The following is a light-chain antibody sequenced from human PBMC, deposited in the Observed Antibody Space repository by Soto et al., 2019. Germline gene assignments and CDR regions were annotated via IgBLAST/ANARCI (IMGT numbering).Light chain of an antibody. Sequence: DIQMTQSPSSPSASCGARVTIPCQASQNIDNYLNWHQQKPGKAPNLLIYDASSLKTGVPSRFSGSGSGTDFTFTINSLQPEDFATYYCQHYDHVQVTFGQGTRLEIK. CDR2: DAS. CDR1: QNIDNY. V-gene: IGKV1-33*01. J-gene: IGKJ5*01. CDR3: QHYDHVQVT.